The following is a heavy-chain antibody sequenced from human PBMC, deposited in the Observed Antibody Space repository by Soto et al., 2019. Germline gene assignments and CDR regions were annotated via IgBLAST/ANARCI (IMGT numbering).Heavy chain of an antibody. D-gene: IGHD3-16*01. CDR3: PRLTSPHLVDY. Sequence: PSETLSLTCTVSGSSINSSCYYWGWIRQPPGKGLEWIGSMFYGVSTYYNPSLKSRVTVSVGTSKNQFSLNLRSVTDADTAVYYCPRLTSPHLVDYLGQGTLLTVSS. J-gene: IGHJ4*02. CDR1: GSSINSSCYY. CDR2: MFYGVST. V-gene: IGHV4-39*01.